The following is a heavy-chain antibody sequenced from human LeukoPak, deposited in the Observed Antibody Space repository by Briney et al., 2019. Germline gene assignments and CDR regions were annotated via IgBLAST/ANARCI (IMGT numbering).Heavy chain of an antibody. D-gene: IGHD1-26*01. CDR1: GFTLSTYG. CDR2: ISYVGSDK. J-gene: IGHJ4*02. CDR3: AKEVGTFTLDY. Sequence: RRSLRLSCAASGFTLSTYGMHWVRQAPGKGRGWVTVISYVGSDKYYADSVKGRFPISRDNARNTLYLQMNSLRVEVTAVYYCAKEVGTFTLDYWGQGTLVTVSS. V-gene: IGHV3-30*18.